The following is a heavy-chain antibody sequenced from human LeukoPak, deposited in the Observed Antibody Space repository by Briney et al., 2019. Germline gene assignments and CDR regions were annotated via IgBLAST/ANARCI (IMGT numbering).Heavy chain of an antibody. CDR1: DGSISSSTYS. Sequence: SETLSLTCTVSDGSISSSTYSWGWIRQPPGKGLEWIGSIYYSGNTYYNPSLKSRVTISVDTSKNQFSLKLSSVTAADTAVYYCARHNRYYYTSGRYWYFDYWGQGTLVTVSS. V-gene: IGHV4-39*01. CDR2: IYYSGNT. CDR3: ARHNRYYYTSGRYWYFDY. D-gene: IGHD3-10*01. J-gene: IGHJ4*02.